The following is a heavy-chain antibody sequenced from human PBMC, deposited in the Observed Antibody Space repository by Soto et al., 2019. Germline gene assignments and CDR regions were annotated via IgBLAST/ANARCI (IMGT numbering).Heavy chain of an antibody. CDR2: ISGSGGST. Sequence: EVQLLESGGGLVQPGGSLRLSCAASGFTFSSYAMSWVRQAPGKGLEWVSAISGSGGSTYYADSVKGRFTISRDNSKNTLYLQMNSMRAEDTAVYYCGKVGYSSSLGEGYYYYYMDVWGKGTTVTVSS. CDR3: GKVGYSSSLGEGYYYYYMDV. CDR1: GFTFSSYA. J-gene: IGHJ6*03. D-gene: IGHD6-6*01. V-gene: IGHV3-23*01.